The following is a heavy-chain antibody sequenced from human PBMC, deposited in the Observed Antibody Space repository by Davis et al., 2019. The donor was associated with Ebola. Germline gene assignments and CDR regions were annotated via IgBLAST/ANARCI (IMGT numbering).Heavy chain of an antibody. D-gene: IGHD1-14*01. CDR3: ARRALHHTPDY. Sequence: PGGSLRLSCAASGFTFSRYGMQWVRQAPGKGLEWVAFIQNDGSDEYYADSVKGRFTISRDNSKNTLYLQMNSLRAEDTAVYYCARRALHHTPDYWGQGTLVTVSS. CDR1: GFTFSRYG. CDR2: IQNDGSDE. V-gene: IGHV3-30*02. J-gene: IGHJ4*02.